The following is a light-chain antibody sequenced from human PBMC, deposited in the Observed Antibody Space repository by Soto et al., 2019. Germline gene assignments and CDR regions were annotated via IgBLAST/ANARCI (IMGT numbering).Light chain of an antibody. J-gene: IGKJ5*01. CDR3: QQRADWPIT. CDR1: PSVSSSY. CDR2: GAS. V-gene: IGKV3D-20*02. Sequence: EIVLAQSPRTLSLSPGERATPSLRASPSVSSSYLAWYQQKPGQAPRLLIYGASNRATGIPARFSGSGSGTDFTLTISSLEPDDFAVYYCQQRADWPITFGQGTRLEIK.